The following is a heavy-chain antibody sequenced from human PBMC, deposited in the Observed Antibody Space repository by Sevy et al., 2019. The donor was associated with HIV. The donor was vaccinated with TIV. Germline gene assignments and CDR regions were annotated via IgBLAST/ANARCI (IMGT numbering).Heavy chain of an antibody. V-gene: IGHV3-30-3*01. CDR3: ARYFRYCSGGSCYSGLDGMDV. CDR1: GFTFSSYA. J-gene: IGHJ6*02. Sequence: GGSLRLSCAASGFTFSSYAMHWVRQAPGKGLEWVAVISYDGSNKYYADSVKGRFTISRDNSKNTLYLQMNSLRAEDTAVYYCARYFRYCSGGSCYSGLDGMDVWGQGTTVTVSS. CDR2: ISYDGSNK. D-gene: IGHD2-15*01.